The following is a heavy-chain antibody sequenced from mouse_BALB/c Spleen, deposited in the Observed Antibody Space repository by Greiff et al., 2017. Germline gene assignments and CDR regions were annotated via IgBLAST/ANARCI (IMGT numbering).Heavy chain of an antibody. V-gene: IGHV3-2*02. Sequence: EVKLMESGPGLVKPSQSLSLTCTVTGYSITSDYAWNWIRQFPGNKLEWMGYISYSGSTSYNPSLKSRISITRDTSKNQFFLQLNSVTTEDTATYYCAITTVVDYYAMDYWGQGTSVTVSS. CDR2: ISYSGST. J-gene: IGHJ4*01. CDR1: GYSITSDYA. D-gene: IGHD1-1*01. CDR3: AITTVVDYYAMDY.